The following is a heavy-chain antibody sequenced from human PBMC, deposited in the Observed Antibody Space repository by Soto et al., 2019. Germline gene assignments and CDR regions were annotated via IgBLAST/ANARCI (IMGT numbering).Heavy chain of an antibody. Sequence: EVQLVESGGGLVQPGGSLRLSCAASGFTVSSNYMSWVRQAPGKGLEWVSVIYSGGSTYYADSVKGRFTISRHNSKNTLYLQMDSLRAEDTAVYYCARDPSSSWYNYGMDVWGQGTTVTVSS. CDR2: IYSGGST. CDR1: GFTVSSNY. CDR3: ARDPSSSWYNYGMDV. D-gene: IGHD6-13*01. V-gene: IGHV3-53*04. J-gene: IGHJ6*02.